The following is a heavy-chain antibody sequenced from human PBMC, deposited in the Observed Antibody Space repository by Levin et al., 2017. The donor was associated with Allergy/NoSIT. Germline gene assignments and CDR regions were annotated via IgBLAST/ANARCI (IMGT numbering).Heavy chain of an antibody. Sequence: GESLKISCKASGYTFTSYGISWVRQAPGQGLEWMGWISAYNGNTNYAQKLQGRVTMTTDTSTSTAYMELRSLRSDDTAVYYCAREAPGIAAAALGYWGQGTLVTVSS. CDR2: ISAYNGNT. J-gene: IGHJ4*02. CDR1: GYTFTSYG. CDR3: AREAPGIAAAALGY. D-gene: IGHD6-13*01. V-gene: IGHV1-18*01.